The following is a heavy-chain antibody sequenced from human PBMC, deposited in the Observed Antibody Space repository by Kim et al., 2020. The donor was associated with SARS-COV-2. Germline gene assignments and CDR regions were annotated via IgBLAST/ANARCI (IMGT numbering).Heavy chain of an antibody. CDR3: ARDRRIVGATISDY. J-gene: IGHJ4*02. V-gene: IGHV3-33*01. Sequence: GGSLRLSCAASGFTFSSYGMHWVRQAPGKGLEWVAVIWYDGSNKYYADSVKGQFTISRDNSKNTLYLQMNSLRAEDTAVYYCARDRRIVGATISDYWGQGTLVTVSS. D-gene: IGHD1-26*01. CDR2: IWYDGSNK. CDR1: GFTFSSYG.